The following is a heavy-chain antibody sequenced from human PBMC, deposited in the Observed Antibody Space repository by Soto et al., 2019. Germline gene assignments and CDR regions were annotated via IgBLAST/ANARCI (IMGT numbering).Heavy chain of an antibody. Sequence: GGSLRLSCAASGFTFDDYAMHWVRQAPGKGLEWVSGISWNSGSIGYADSVKGRFTISRDNAKNSLYLLMNSLRAEDTALYYCAKDKGQGFVGWFDPWGQGTLVTVSS. D-gene: IGHD3-10*01. CDR3: AKDKGQGFVGWFDP. J-gene: IGHJ5*02. V-gene: IGHV3-9*01. CDR2: ISWNSGSI. CDR1: GFTFDDYA.